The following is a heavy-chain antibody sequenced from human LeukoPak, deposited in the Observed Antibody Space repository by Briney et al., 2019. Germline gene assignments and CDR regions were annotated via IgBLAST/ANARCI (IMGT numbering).Heavy chain of an antibody. Sequence: PGGSLRLSCAASGFTFSSYAMNWVRQAAGKGLEWVSTITGTGGSTFYADSVKGRFTIFRDNSKNTVYLQMNSLRVDDTAVYDCARRDGDYVYWGQGTLVTVSS. J-gene: IGHJ4*02. CDR1: GFTFSSYA. CDR2: ITGTGGST. CDR3: ARRDGDYVY. V-gene: IGHV3-23*01. D-gene: IGHD4-17*01.